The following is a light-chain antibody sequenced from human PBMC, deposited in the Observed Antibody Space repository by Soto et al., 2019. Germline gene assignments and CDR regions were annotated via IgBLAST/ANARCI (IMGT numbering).Light chain of an antibody. V-gene: IGKV1-39*01. J-gene: IGKJ1*01. CDR1: QGISTY. Sequence: DIQMTQSPSSLSESAGDRVTITCGASQGISTYLNWYQKKTGKAPKLLRYAASSLQSGVPSRLSGSGSETDFTLTISSMKTEDFATYSCQQSYSNTWTFGQGTKVDIK. CDR3: QQSYSNTWT. CDR2: AAS.